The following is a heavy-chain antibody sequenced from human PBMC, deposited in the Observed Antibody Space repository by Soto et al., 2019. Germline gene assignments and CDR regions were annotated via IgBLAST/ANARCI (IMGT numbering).Heavy chain of an antibody. Sequence: SETLSLTCTVSGGSISSGDYYWIWIRQPPGKGLEWIGYIYYGGSTYYNPSLKSRVTISVDTSKNQFSLKLSSVTAADTAVYYCARGGSDNWFDPWGQGTLVTVSS. J-gene: IGHJ5*02. CDR2: IYYGGST. CDR1: GGSISSGDYY. CDR3: ARGGSDNWFDP. V-gene: IGHV4-30-4*01.